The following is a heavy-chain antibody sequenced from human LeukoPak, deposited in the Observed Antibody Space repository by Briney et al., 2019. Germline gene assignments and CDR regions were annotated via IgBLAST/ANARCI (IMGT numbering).Heavy chain of an antibody. J-gene: IGHJ4*02. Sequence: ASVKVSCKPSGYTFTSYAMHWVRQAPGQRHEWMGWINAGNGNTKYSQKFQGRVTITRDTSASTAYMELSSLRSEDTVVYYCARFHCCWTSCYHYFDYWGQGTLVTVSS. CDR3: ARFHCCWTSCYHYFDY. V-gene: IGHV1-3*01. CDR1: GYTFTSYA. D-gene: IGHD2-2*01. CDR2: INAGNGNT.